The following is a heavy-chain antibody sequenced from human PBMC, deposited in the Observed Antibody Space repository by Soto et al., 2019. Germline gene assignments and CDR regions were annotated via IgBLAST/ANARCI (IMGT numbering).Heavy chain of an antibody. J-gene: IGHJ4*02. CDR1: GYTFTGYY. V-gene: IGHV1-2*02. CDR2: INPNSGGT. CDR3: ARDLEGVAANGY. Sequence: ASVKVSCKASGYTFTGYYMHWVRQAPGQGLEWMGWINPNSGGTNYAQKFQGRVTMTRDTSISTAYMELSRLRSDDTAGYYCARDLEGVAANGYWGQGTLVTVSS. D-gene: IGHD2-15*01.